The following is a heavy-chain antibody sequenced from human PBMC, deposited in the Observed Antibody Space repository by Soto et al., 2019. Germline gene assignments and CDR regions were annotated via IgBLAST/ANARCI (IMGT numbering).Heavy chain of an antibody. Sequence: QLQLQESGPGLAKPSETLSLTCTVSGGSISSSSYYWGWIRQPPGKGLEWIGSIYYSGSTYYNPSLKSRVTISVHTSKNQFSLKLSSVTAADTAVYYCATPGPYSNTVLGRALGIRHYYYYYGMDVWGQGTTVTVSS. CDR2: IYYSGST. V-gene: IGHV4-39*01. J-gene: IGHJ6*02. D-gene: IGHD4-4*01. CDR1: GGSISSSSYY. CDR3: ATPGPYSNTVLGRALGIRHYYYYYGMDV.